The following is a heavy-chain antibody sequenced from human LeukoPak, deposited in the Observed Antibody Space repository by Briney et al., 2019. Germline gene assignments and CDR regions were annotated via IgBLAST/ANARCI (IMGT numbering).Heavy chain of an antibody. CDR2: IIPIFGTA. J-gene: IGHJ4*02. CDR3: ASPYYYGSGSWGLDY. Sequence: SVKVSCKASGGTFSSYAISWVRQAPGQGLEWMGGIIPIFGTANYAQKFQGRVTITTDESTSTAYMELSSLRSEDTAVYYCASPYYYGSGSWGLDYWAREPWSPSPQ. V-gene: IGHV1-69*05. CDR1: GGTFSSYA. D-gene: IGHD3-10*01.